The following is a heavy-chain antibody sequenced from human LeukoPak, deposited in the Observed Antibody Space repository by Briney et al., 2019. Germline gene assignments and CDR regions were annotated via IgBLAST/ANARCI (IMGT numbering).Heavy chain of an antibody. CDR2: IYSAGST. D-gene: IGHD5-18*01. Sequence: GGSLRLSCTASGFSISINFMGWVRQGPGKGLEWVSFIYSAGSTYYADSVEGRFSISRDNSNNMLYLQMNSLRGEDTGVYYCAGRTAAQDYYMDVWGKGTTVTISS. J-gene: IGHJ6*03. V-gene: IGHV3-53*01. CDR3: AGRTAAQDYYMDV. CDR1: GFSISINF.